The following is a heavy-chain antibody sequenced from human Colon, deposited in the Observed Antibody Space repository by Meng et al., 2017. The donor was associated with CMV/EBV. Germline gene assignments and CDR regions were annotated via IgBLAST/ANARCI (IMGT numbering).Heavy chain of an antibody. Sequence: ETLSLTCTVSGFTFSNYWMSWVRQTPGKGLEWVANINQDGSEKYYVDSVKGRFTISRDNAKNSLYLQMNSLRAEDTAVYYCARDANCSSTSCYLSAYYYGMDVWGQGTTVTV. V-gene: IGHV3-7*01. J-gene: IGHJ6*02. CDR1: GFTFSNYW. CDR3: ARDANCSSTSCYLSAYYYGMDV. D-gene: IGHD2-2*01. CDR2: INQDGSEK.